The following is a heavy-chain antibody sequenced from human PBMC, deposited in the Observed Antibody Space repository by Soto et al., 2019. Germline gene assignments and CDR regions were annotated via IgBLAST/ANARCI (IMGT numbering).Heavy chain of an antibody. CDR2: ISSSSYI. D-gene: IGHD3-3*01. CDR1: GFTFSSYS. V-gene: IGHV3-21*01. CDR3: PRDRDYYDFWSGYHDAFDI. Sequence: GGSLRLSCAASGFTFSSYSMNWVRQAPGKGLEWVSSISSSSYIYYADSVQGRFTISIDNAKNSLYLQMNSLRAEETAVYYCPRDRDYYDFWSGYHDAFDIWGQGTMVTV. J-gene: IGHJ3*02.